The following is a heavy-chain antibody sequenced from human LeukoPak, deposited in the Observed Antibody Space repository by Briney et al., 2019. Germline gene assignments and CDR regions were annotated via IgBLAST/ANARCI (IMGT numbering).Heavy chain of an antibody. CDR1: GFTFSSYA. J-gene: IGHJ4*02. D-gene: IGHD6-13*01. CDR2: INHSGST. CDR3: ARAPYSSSWNDY. V-gene: IGHV4-34*01. Sequence: PGGSLRLSCAASGFTFSSYAMSWIRQPPGKGLEWIGEINHSGSTNYNPSLKSRVTISVDTSKNQFSLKLSSVTAADTAVYYCARAPYSSSWNDYWGQGTLVTVSS.